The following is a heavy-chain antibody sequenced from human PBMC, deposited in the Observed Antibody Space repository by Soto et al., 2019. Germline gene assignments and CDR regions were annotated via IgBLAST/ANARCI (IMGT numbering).Heavy chain of an antibody. V-gene: IGHV1-69*13. Sequence: SVKVSCKASGCTFSSYAISWVRQAPGQGLEWMGGIIPIFGTANYAQKFQGRVTITADESTSTAYMELSSLRSEDTAVYYCVRFRVDTAMAPDYYFDYWGQGTLVTVSS. J-gene: IGHJ4*02. CDR3: VRFRVDTAMAPDYYFDY. CDR1: GCTFSSYA. CDR2: IIPIFGTA. D-gene: IGHD5-18*01.